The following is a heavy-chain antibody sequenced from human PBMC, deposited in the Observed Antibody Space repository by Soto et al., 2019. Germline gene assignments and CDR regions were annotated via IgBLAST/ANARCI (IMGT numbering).Heavy chain of an antibody. V-gene: IGHV1-3*01. CDR1: GYTFTSYA. J-gene: IGHJ6*02. CDR3: ARTVGYYYGMDV. CDR2: INAGNGNT. Sequence: QVQLVQSGAEVKKPGASVKVSCKASGYTFTSYAMHWVCQAPGQRLEWMGWINAGNGNTKYSQKFQGRVTITRDTSASTAYMELSSLRSEDTAVYYCARTVGYYYGMDVWGQGTTVTVSS. D-gene: IGHD4-17*01.